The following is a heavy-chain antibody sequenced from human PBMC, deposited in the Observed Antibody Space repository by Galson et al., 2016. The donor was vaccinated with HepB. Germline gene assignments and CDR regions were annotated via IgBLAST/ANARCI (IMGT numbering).Heavy chain of an antibody. CDR2: INWNGGST. J-gene: IGHJ2*01. CDR3: ARHREEWLHPTFDL. V-gene: IGHV3-20*04. D-gene: IGHD3-3*01. Sequence: SLRLSCAASGFTFDDYAMSWVRQGPGSGLEWVSSINWNGGSTLYADSVKGRVTISRDNAKNSLYLQINSLTVEDTASFYCARHREEWLHPTFDLWGRGTLVTVSS. CDR1: GFTFDDYA.